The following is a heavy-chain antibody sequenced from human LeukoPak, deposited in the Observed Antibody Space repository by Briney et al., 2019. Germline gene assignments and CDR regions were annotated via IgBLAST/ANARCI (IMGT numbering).Heavy chain of an antibody. CDR2: ISAGSGTV. CDR3: TKDLGLRRMI. V-gene: IGHV3-48*04. D-gene: IGHD1-14*01. CDR1: GLSLSSNN. J-gene: IGHJ2*01. Sequence: GGSLRLSCAASGLSLSSNNMHWVRQAPGGGLEWLSYISAGSGTVFSADSVKGRFSISRDNARESLFLQMNSLRVDDTAVYYCTKDLGLRRMIWGRGTLVIVSS.